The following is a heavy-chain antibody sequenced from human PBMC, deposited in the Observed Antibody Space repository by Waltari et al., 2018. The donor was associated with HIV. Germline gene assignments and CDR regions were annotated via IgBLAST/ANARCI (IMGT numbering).Heavy chain of an antibody. D-gene: IGHD3-3*01. J-gene: IGHJ4*02. V-gene: IGHV3-23*04. CDR2: ISGSGGRT. CDR3: AKDDPVSYYDFWSAYLTIDY. CDR1: GLPFSSYA. Sequence: EVQLVESGGGLVQPGGSLRLSCAASGLPFSSYAMTWFRTAPGKGLEWVSAISGSGGRTYYADSVKGRFTISRDNSKNTLYLQMNSLRAEDTAVYFCAKDDPVSYYDFWSAYLTIDYWGQGTLVTVSS.